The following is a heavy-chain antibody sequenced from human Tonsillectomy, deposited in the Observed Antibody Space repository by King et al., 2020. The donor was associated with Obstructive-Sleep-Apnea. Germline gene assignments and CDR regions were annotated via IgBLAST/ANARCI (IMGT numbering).Heavy chain of an antibody. D-gene: IGHD3-10*01. CDR2: IYYSGST. Sequence: VQLQESGPGLVKPSQTLSLTCIVSGGSISRDGYYLSLICQHPGKGLEWISYIYYSGSTYYNPSLKSRVTISVDTSKNQLSLKLSSMTAADTAVYYCARGSPYYFDYWGQGTLVTVSS. V-gene: IGHV4-31*03. CDR1: GGSISRDGYY. J-gene: IGHJ4*02. CDR3: ARGSPYYFDY.